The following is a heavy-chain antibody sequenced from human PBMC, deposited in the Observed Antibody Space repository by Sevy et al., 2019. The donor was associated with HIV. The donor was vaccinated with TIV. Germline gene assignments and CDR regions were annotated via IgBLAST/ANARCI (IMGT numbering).Heavy chain of an antibody. J-gene: IGHJ5*02. V-gene: IGHV4-59*01. Sequence: SGTLSLTCTVSGGSISVYYWSWIRQPPGKELEYIGYVYHTGSTNYNPSLKSRVTISVDTSNNQFSLKLTSVTAADTAVYYCARAPPVRRGDDSLNWFDPWGQGTLVTVSS. CDR1: GGSISVYY. CDR2: VYHTGST. D-gene: IGHD5-12*01. CDR3: ARAPPVRRGDDSLNWFDP.